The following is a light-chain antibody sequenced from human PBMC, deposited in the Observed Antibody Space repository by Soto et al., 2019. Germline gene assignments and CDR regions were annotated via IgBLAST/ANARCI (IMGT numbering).Light chain of an antibody. CDR2: KAS. CDR1: QSITNS. CDR3: RQYISYPVT. V-gene: IGKV1-5*03. Sequence: DIQMTQSPSTLSASVGDRVTLTCRASQSITNSLGWYQQKPGKAPTLLIYKASSLETGVPSRFSGSGSGTEFTLTISSLQPDDFATYYCRQYISYPVTFGGGTKVEMK. J-gene: IGKJ4*01.